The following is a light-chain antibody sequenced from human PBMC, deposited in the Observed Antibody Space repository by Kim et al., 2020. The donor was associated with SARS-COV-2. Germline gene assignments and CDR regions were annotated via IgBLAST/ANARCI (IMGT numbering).Light chain of an antibody. Sequence: SIKLTCTLSSGHSSYAIAWHQQQPEKGPRYLMKLNSDGSHSKGDGIPDRFSGSSSGAERYLTISSLQSEDEADYYCQTWGTGIWVFGGGTQLTVL. CDR1: SGHSSYA. CDR3: QTWGTGIWV. J-gene: IGLJ3*02. V-gene: IGLV4-69*01. CDR2: LNSDGSH.